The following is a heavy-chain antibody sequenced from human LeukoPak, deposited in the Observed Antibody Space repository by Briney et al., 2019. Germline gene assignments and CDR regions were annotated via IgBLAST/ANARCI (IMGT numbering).Heavy chain of an antibody. D-gene: IGHD2-2*01. V-gene: IGHV4-39*01. J-gene: IGHJ4*02. Sequence: PSETLSLTCTVPGGSISSSSYYWGWIRQPPGKGLEWIGSIYYSGSTYYNPSLKSRVTISVDTSKNQFSLKLSSVTAADTAVYYCACFGRSGYQLPVKYYFDYWGQGTLVTVSS. CDR1: GGSISSSSYY. CDR2: IYYSGST. CDR3: ACFGRSGYQLPVKYYFDY.